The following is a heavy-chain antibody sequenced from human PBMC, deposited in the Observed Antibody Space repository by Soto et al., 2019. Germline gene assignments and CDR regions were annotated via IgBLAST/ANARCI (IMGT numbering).Heavy chain of an antibody. D-gene: IGHD5-18*01. CDR2: IDGDGRRT. CDR1: GITFTTSY. CDR3: ARGPQGYSYGRL. Sequence: EVQLVESGGGLVQPGGSLRLSCAASGITFTTSYLHWVRQAPGKRLVWVSRIDGDGRRTEYADSVKGRFTISRDNAKNTLYLQMNSLKAEDTAVYYCARGPQGYSYGRLWGQGTLVTVSS. J-gene: IGHJ4*02. V-gene: IGHV3-74*03.